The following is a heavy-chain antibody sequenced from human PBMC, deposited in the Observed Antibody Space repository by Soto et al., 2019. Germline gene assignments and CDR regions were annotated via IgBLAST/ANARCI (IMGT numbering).Heavy chain of an antibody. J-gene: IGHJ3*01. V-gene: IGHV2-70*12. CDR3: AHAFGGTSWPNDAFDV. D-gene: IGHD3-16*01. CDR2: IDWDDNK. Sequence: GSGPTLVNPTQTLTLTCTFSGFSLSTSGMCVSWIRQPPGKALEWLARIDWDDNKYYSTSLKTRLTISKDTSKNQVVLTMTNMDPVDTATYYCAHAFGGTSWPNDAFDVWGQGTVVTVSS. CDR1: GFSLSTSGMC.